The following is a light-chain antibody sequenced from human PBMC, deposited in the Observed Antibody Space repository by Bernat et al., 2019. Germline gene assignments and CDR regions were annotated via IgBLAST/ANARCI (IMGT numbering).Light chain of an antibody. CDR2: TAS. Sequence: DIQLTQSPSSLSASVGDIVTITCRASQSIDTSLNWYQQKPGKAPRLLIYTASALQPDVPSRFNGSGSGTDFTLKLTCLLREDFATYYCQPSYSIRTFGQGTKVEI. CDR1: QSIDTS. J-gene: IGKJ1*01. CDR3: QPSYSIRT. V-gene: IGKV1-39*01.